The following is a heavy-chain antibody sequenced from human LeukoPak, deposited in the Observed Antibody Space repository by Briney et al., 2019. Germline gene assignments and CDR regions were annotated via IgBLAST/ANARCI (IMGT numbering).Heavy chain of an antibody. J-gene: IGHJ4*02. CDR2: ISTSSSYT. V-gene: IGHV3-21*01. CDR1: GFTFSTYH. D-gene: IGHD4-23*01. Sequence: GGSLRLSCAAASGFTFSTYHINWVRQAPGKGLEWVSSISTSSSYTYYADSLKGRFTISRDNAKNSLYLQMNSLRAEDTAVYYCARDLGYGGNRPFDYWGQGTLVTVSS. CDR3: ARDLGYGGNRPFDY.